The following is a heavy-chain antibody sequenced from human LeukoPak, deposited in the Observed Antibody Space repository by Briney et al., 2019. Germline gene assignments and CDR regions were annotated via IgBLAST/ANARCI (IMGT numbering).Heavy chain of an antibody. CDR2: IYYSGST. CDR3: ARPDYGDYNAFDI. V-gene: IGHV4-39*07. D-gene: IGHD4-17*01. CDR1: GGSISSSSYY. Sequence: KPSETLSLTCTVSGGSISSSSYYWGWIRQPPGKGLEWIGSIYYSGSTYYNPSLKSRVTISVDTSKNQFSLKLSSVTAADTAVYYCARPDYGDYNAFDIWGQGTMVTVSS. J-gene: IGHJ3*02.